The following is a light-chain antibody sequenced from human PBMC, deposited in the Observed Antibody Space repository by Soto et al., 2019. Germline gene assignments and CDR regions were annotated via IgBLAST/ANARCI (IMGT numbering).Light chain of an antibody. Sequence: QSVLTQPPSVSGASGQTVTISCAGTSSNIGSNYDVHWYQHLPGTAPKLLIFGYTNRPSGVPDRFSGSKSGTSASLAITGLQSEDEAAYYCQSYDSDVSAWVFGGGTKVTVL. CDR2: GYT. CDR1: SSNIGSNYD. V-gene: IGLV1-40*01. J-gene: IGLJ3*02. CDR3: QSYDSDVSAWV.